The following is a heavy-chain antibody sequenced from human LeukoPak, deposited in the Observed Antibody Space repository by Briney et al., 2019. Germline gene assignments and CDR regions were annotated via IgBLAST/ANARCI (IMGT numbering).Heavy chain of an antibody. CDR1: GDSISRGNNY. D-gene: IGHD7-27*01. CDR2: ISTSGNT. CDR3: ARDRAGDSFDI. Sequence: SETLSLTCTVSGDSISRGNNYWTWIRQPAGKGLEWIGRISTSGNTNYNPSLKSQVTISRHTSKNQFSLNLNFVTAADTAIYYCARDRAGDSFDIWGQGTSVTVSS. J-gene: IGHJ3*02. V-gene: IGHV4-61*02.